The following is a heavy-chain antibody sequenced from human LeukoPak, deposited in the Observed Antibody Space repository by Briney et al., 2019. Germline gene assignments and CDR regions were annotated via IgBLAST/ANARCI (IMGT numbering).Heavy chain of an antibody. V-gene: IGHV1-3*01. Sequence: GASVKVSCKASGYTFTSYAIHWVRQAPGQRLEWMGWTNAGNGNRKYSQKFQDRVTITREPSATTACMELNSLTSEDTAVYYCARVSDDSGWNFDYWGQGTLVTVSS. CDR3: ARVSDDSGWNFDY. CDR1: GYTFTSYA. J-gene: IGHJ4*02. CDR2: TNAGNGNR. D-gene: IGHD6-19*01.